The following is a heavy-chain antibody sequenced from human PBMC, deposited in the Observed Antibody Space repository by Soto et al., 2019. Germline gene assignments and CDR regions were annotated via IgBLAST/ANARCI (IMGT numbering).Heavy chain of an antibody. CDR2: IIPIFGTA. CDR3: ARCEYQLLSAADYYYGMDV. Sequence: GASVKVSCKASGGTFSSYAISWVRQAPGQGLEWMGGIIPIFGTANYAQKFQGRVTITADESTSTAYMELSSLRSEDTAVYYCARCEYQLLSAADYYYGMDVWGQGTTVTVSS. D-gene: IGHD2-2*01. CDR1: GGTFSSYA. V-gene: IGHV1-69*13. J-gene: IGHJ6*02.